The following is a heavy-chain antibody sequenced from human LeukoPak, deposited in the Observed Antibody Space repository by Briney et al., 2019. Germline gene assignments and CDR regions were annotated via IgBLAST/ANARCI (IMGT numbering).Heavy chain of an antibody. CDR3: ARDSGSSWYDWFDP. J-gene: IGHJ5*02. CDR1: GGPISTYS. D-gene: IGHD6-13*01. CDR2: MYTSGST. V-gene: IGHV4-4*07. Sequence: SETLSLTCTVPGGPISTYSWSWIRQPAGKGLEWIGRMYTSGSTNYNPSLKSRVTMSVDTSKNHFSLKLSSVTAADTAVYFCARDSGSSWYDWFDPWGQGTLVTVSS.